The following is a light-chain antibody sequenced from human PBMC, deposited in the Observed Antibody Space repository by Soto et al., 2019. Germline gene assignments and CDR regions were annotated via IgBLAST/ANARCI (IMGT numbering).Light chain of an antibody. Sequence: QSALTQPPSASGSPGQSVTISCTGPSSDVGGYKYVSWYQQHPGKAPKLMIFEVNKRPSGVPDRFSGSKSGNTASLTVSGLQAEDEADYYCSSYAGINNLGVFGTGTKVTVL. CDR1: SSDVGGYKY. V-gene: IGLV2-8*01. CDR2: EVN. J-gene: IGLJ1*01. CDR3: SSYAGINNLGV.